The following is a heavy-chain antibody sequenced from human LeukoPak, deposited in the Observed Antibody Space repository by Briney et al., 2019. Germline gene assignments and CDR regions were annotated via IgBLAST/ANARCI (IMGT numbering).Heavy chain of an antibody. CDR2: IYHSGST. CDR1: GFTFSSYAM. D-gene: IGHD2-15*01. J-gene: IGHJ1*01. V-gene: IGHV4-4*02. Sequence: GSLRLSCATSGFTFSSYAMSWVRQPPGKGLEWIGEIYHSGSTNYNPSLKSRVTISVDKSKNQFSLKLSSVTAADTAVYYCAKGGLAEYFQFWGQGTLVTVSS. CDR3: AKGGLAEYFQF.